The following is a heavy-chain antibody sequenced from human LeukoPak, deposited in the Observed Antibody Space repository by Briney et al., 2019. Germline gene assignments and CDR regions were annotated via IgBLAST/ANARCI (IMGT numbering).Heavy chain of an antibody. V-gene: IGHV3-7*01. D-gene: IGHD6-19*01. Sequence: PGGSLRLSCAASGFTLRNYWMSWVRQAPGRGLEWVANIKHDGSDKYYVDSVKGRFTISRDNVKNSLSLQMNSLRAEDTAVYYCAREGESSGYYNDYWGQGTLVTVSS. CDR3: AREGESSGYYNDY. J-gene: IGHJ4*02. CDR1: GFTLRNYW. CDR2: IKHDGSDK.